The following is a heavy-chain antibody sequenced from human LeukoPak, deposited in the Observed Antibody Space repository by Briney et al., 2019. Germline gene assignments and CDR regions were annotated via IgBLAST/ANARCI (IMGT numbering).Heavy chain of an antibody. Sequence: ASETLSPTCTVSGGSISNYYWSWTRQPPGKGLEWIGYIHNTGRTNYNPSLKSRVTISVDTSKNQFSLKLSSVTAADTAIYYCARYAATGGPNWFDPWGPGTLVTVSS. CDR2: IHNTGRT. V-gene: IGHV4-59*01. CDR1: GGSISNYY. D-gene: IGHD2-15*01. CDR3: ARYAATGGPNWFDP. J-gene: IGHJ5*02.